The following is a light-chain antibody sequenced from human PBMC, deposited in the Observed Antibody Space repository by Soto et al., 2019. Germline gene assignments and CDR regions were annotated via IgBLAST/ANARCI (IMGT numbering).Light chain of an antibody. CDR3: QQRATWPPT. V-gene: IGKV3-11*01. J-gene: IGKJ1*01. CDR1: QSVSGH. Sequence: EFVLTQSPATLSFSPGERATLSCRASQSVSGHLAWYQQKAGQAPRLLIYNASNRAAGVPARFSGGGSGTDFTLTSSSLEPEDFAVYYCQQRATWPPTFGQGTKVEIK. CDR2: NAS.